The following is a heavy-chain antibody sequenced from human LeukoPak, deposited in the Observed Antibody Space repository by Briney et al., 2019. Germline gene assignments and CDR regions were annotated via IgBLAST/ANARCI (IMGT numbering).Heavy chain of an antibody. J-gene: IGHJ4*02. CDR3: ARSITMVRGVIDRFDY. CDR2: IYYSGST. V-gene: IGHV4-31*03. Sequence: SETLSLTCTVSGGSISSGGYYWSWIRQHPGKGLEWIGYIYYSGSTYYNPSLKSRVTISVGTSKNQFSLKLSSVTAADTAVYYCARSITMVRGVIDRFDYWGQGTLVTVSS. D-gene: IGHD3-10*01. CDR1: GGSISSGGYY.